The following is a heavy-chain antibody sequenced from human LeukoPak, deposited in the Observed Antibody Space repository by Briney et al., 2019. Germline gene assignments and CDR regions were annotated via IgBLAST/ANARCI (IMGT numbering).Heavy chain of an antibody. CDR1: GFTFSSYW. Sequence: PGGSLRLSCAASGFTFSSYWMSWVRQAPGKGLEWVANINQDGSERYYVDSVKGRFTISRDNAKKSLYLQMNSLRAEDTAVYYCASAYYDYIWGSYSSYYFDYWGQGTLVTVSS. CDR3: ASAYYDYIWGSYSSYYFDY. CDR2: INQDGSER. D-gene: IGHD3-16*01. V-gene: IGHV3-7*02. J-gene: IGHJ4*02.